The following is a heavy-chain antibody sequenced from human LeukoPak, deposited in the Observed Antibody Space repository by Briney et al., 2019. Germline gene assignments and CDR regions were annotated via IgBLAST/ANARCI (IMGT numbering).Heavy chain of an antibody. CDR1: GFTFSSNA. D-gene: IGHD3-22*01. V-gene: IGHV3-48*04. CDR2: ISSSSATM. CDR3: ASEDTSGHYFEKYYFDY. Sequence: GGSLRLSCAASGFTFSSNAMNWVRQAPGKGLEWLSYISSSSATMYYADSVEGRFTISRDNAKNSLYLQMNSLRADDTAMYYCASEDTSGHYFEKYYFDYWGQGILVTVSS. J-gene: IGHJ4*02.